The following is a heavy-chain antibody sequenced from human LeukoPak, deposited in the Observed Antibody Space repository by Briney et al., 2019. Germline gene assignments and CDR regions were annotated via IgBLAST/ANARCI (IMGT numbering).Heavy chain of an antibody. D-gene: IGHD3-10*01. CDR2: IRYDGSNK. CDR1: GFTFSSYG. V-gene: IGHV3-30*02. Sequence: PGGSLRLSCAASGFTFSSYGMHWVRQAPGKGLEWVAFIRYDGSNKYYADSVKGRFTISRDNSKNTLYLQMNSLRAEDTAVYYCARRGVLWFGELFYYGMDVWGQGTTVTVSS. CDR3: ARRGVLWFGELFYYGMDV. J-gene: IGHJ6*02.